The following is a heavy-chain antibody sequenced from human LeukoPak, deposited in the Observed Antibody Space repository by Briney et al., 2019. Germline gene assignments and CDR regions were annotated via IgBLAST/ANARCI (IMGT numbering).Heavy chain of an antibody. D-gene: IGHD3-10*01. CDR1: GFTFSSYW. CDR3: ARVESALVRGVRDYYFDY. V-gene: IGHV3-7*01. CDR2: IKQDGSEK. Sequence: GGSLRLSCAASGFTFSSYWMSWVRQAPGKGLEWVANIKQDGSEKYYVDSVKGRFTISRDNAKNSLYLQMDSLRAEDTAVYYCARVESALVRGVRDYYFDYWGQGTLVTVSS. J-gene: IGHJ4*02.